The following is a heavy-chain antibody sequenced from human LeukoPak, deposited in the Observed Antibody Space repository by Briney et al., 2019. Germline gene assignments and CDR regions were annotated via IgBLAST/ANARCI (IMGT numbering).Heavy chain of an antibody. J-gene: IGHJ6*02. D-gene: IGHD3-10*01. V-gene: IGHV4-31*03. CDR3: ARDGYYGSGTQGSYYYGMDV. CDR1: GGSISSGGYY. Sequence: SETLSLTCTVSGGSISSGGYYWSWIRQHPEKGLEWIGYIYYSGSTYYNPSLKSRVTVSVDTSKNQFSLKLSSVTAADTAVYYCARDGYYGSGTQGSYYYGMDVWGQGTTVTVSS. CDR2: IYYSGST.